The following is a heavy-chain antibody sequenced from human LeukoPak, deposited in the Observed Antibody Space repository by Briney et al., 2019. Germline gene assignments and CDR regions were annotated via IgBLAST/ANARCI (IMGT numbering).Heavy chain of an antibody. J-gene: IGHJ6*04. CDR1: GFTFSSYE. V-gene: IGHV3-48*03. Sequence: GGSLRLSCAVSGFTFSSYEMNWVRQAPGKGLEWVSYISSSGSTINYADSVKGRFTISRDNARTSPYLQMSSLRAEDTAVYYCAGLGITMIVVIWGERTTVTISS. CDR2: ISSSGSTI. CDR3: AGLGITMIVVI. D-gene: IGHD3-22*01.